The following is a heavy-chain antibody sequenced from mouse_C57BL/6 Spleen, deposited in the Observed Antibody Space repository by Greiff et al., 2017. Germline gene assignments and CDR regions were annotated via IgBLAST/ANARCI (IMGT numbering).Heavy chain of an antibody. CDR2: IDPSDSET. J-gene: IGHJ2*01. CDR3: ARTTTVGAYFDY. V-gene: IGHV1-52*01. Sequence: QVQLQQPGAELVRPGSSVKLSCKASGYTFTSYWMHWVKQRPIQGLEWIGNIDPSDSETHYNQKFKDKATLTVDKSSSTAYMQLSSLTSEDSAVYYCARTTTVGAYFDYWGQGTTLTVSS. CDR1: GYTFTSYW. D-gene: IGHD1-1*01.